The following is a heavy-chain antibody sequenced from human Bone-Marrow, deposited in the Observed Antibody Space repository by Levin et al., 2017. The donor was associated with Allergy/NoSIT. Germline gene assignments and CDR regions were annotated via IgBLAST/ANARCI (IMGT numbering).Heavy chain of an antibody. J-gene: IGHJ4*02. CDR3: AREGAAKFDL. Sequence: SQTLSLTCTVSGGSVSSTNYYWSWIRQPPGKGLEWIGYIYYSGTTSYNPSLKSRVTISLDTSKSQFSLKLSSVTAADTAIYYCAREGAAKFDLWGQGTLVTVSS. V-gene: IGHV4-61*01. CDR2: IYYSGTT. CDR1: GGSVSSTNYY. D-gene: IGHD6-25*01.